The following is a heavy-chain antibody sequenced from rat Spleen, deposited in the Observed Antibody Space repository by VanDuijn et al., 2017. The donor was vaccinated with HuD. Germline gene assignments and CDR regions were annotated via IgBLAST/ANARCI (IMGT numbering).Heavy chain of an antibody. CDR2: ISAGGANT. CDR1: GFIFSNYY. J-gene: IGHJ2*01. V-gene: IGHV5-25*01. CDR3: ARPPYNNYFDY. Sequence: EVQLVESGGGLVQPGRSLKLSCAASGFIFSNYYMAWVRQAPTKGLEWVAFISAGGANTHYRDSVKGRFTISRDNAQSTLYLQLNSLRSEDTATYYCARPPYNNYFDYWGQGVMVTVSS. D-gene: IGHD1-10*01.